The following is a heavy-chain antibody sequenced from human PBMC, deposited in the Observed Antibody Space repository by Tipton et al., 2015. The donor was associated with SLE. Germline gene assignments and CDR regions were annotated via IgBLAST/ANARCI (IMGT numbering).Heavy chain of an antibody. CDR1: GGSISSHY. CDR2: IYYSGST. D-gene: IGHD2-8*01. CDR3: ARDLGYCTNGVCPNWFDP. Sequence: TLSLTCTVSGGSISSHYWSWIRQPPGKGLEWIGYIYYSGSTNYNPSLKSRVTISVDTSKNQFSLKLSSVTAADTAVYYWARDLGYCTNGVCPNWFDPWGQGTLVTVSS. V-gene: IGHV4-59*11. J-gene: IGHJ5*02.